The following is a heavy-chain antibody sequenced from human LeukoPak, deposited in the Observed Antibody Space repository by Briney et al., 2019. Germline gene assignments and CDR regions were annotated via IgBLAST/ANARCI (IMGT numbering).Heavy chain of an antibody. Sequence: GESLKISCQGSGYSFSTYWITWVRQMPGKGLEWMGIIYPGDSDTRYSPSFQGQVTISTDESVSTAYLQWTSLRASDTAIYYCAGQAGEHSSYYGAPFDFGGQAPMVTVSA. CDR1: GYSFSTYW. V-gene: IGHV5-51*01. J-gene: IGHJ3*01. CDR3: AGQAGEHSSYYGAPFDF. CDR2: IYPGDSDT. D-gene: IGHD3-10*01.